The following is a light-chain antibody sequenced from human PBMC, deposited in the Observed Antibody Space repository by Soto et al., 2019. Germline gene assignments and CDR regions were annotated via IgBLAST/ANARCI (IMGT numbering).Light chain of an antibody. CDR3: QRYNSYSPT. J-gene: IGKJ1*01. V-gene: IGKV1-5*03. CDR2: KAS. CDR1: QSISVW. Sequence: DIQMTQSPSTLSASLGGRCTITCRAVQSISVWLAWYQQKPGKAPNLLIYKASRLESGVPSRFSGSGSDTEFTLTISGLQPGDSETYYCQRYNSYSPTFGQGTKVDIK.